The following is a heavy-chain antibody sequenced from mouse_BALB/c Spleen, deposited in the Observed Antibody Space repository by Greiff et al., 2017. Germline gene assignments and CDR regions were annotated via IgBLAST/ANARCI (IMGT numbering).Heavy chain of an antibody. J-gene: IGHJ2*01. V-gene: IGHV1S81*02. Sequence: QVQLQQPGAELVKPGASVKLSCKASGYTFTSYYMYWVKQRPGQGLEWIGGINPSNGGTNFNEKFKSKATLTVDKSSSTAYMQLSSLTSEDSAVYYCTRRGGYYVDYWGQGTTLTVSS. CDR1: GYTFTSYY. CDR2: INPSNGGT. CDR3: TRRGGYYVDY.